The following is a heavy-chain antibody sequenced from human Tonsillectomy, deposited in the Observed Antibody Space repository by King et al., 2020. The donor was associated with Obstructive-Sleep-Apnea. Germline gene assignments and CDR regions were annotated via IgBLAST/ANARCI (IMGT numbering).Heavy chain of an antibody. D-gene: IGHD2-15*01. Sequence: QLVQSGAEVKKPGESLKISCKGSGYRFTSYWIGWVRQMPGKGLEWMGTIYPGDSDTRYSPSFQGQVTISADKSINPAYLQWSSLKASDTAIYYCASQDIVPGGPLRFNFYGIDVWVQGTTVTVSS. CDR2: IYPGDSDT. J-gene: IGHJ6*02. CDR1: GYRFTSYW. V-gene: IGHV5-51*01. CDR3: ASQDIVPGGPLRFNFYGIDV.